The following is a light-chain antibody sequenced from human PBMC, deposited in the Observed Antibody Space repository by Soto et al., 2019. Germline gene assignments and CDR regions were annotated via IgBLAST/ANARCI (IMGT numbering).Light chain of an antibody. V-gene: IGKV1-5*01. CDR1: QSISSW. CDR3: QQYSSYWT. Sequence: DLQMTQSPLTLSASVGDRVTITCRASQSISSWLAWYQQKPGKAPKLLIYDASSLESGVPSRFSGSGSGTEFTLTVSSLQPDYFATYYCQQYSSYWTFGQGTKVEIK. J-gene: IGKJ1*01. CDR2: DAS.